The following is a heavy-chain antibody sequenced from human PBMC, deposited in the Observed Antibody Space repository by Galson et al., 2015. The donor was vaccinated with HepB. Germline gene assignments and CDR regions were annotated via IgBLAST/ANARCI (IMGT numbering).Heavy chain of an antibody. D-gene: IGHD6-19*01. V-gene: IGHV3-23*01. Sequence: SLRLSCAASGFTFSNYAMSWVRQAPGKGLEWVSGISGSGGSTYYADSVKGRITISRDNSQNTLYLQMNSLRAEDTAVYYCAKWGSVWSGDHGLDYWGQGTLVTVSS. J-gene: IGHJ4*02. CDR2: ISGSGGST. CDR1: GFTFSNYA. CDR3: AKWGSVWSGDHGLDY.